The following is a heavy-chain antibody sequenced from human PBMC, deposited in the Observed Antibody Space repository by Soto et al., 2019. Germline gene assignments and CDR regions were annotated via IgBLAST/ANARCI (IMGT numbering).Heavy chain of an antibody. V-gene: IGHV4-4*02. CDR3: AKRGDVLGYYYGMDV. J-gene: IGHJ6*02. Sequence: QVQLQESGPGLVKPSGTLSLTCAVSGGSISSSNWWSWVRQPPGKGLEWIGEIYHSGSTNYNPSLKTRLTIXADXSXHHFSLKLSSVTAADTAVYYCAKRGDVLGYYYGMDVWGQGTTVTVSS. CDR1: GGSISSSNW. D-gene: IGHD3-10*01. CDR2: IYHSGST.